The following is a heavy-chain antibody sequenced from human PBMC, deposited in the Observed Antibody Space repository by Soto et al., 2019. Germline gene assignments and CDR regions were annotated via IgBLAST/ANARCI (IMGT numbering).Heavy chain of an antibody. CDR1: GGSFSGYY. CDR3: ARGQSLRLRGYFDY. J-gene: IGHJ4*02. CDR2: INHSGST. D-gene: IGHD5-12*01. V-gene: IGHV4-34*01. Sequence: SETLSLTCAVYGGSFSGYYWSWIRQPPGKGLEWIGEINHSGSTNYNPSLKSRVTISVDTSKNQFSLKLSSVTAADTAVYYCARGQSLRLRGYFDYWGQGTLVTVSS.